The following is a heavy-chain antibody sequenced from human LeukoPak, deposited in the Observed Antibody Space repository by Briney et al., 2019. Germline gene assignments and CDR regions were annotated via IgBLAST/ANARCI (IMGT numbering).Heavy chain of an antibody. CDR1: GGTFSSYA. Sequence: GASVKVSCKASGGTFSSYAISWVRQAPGQGLEWMGGIIPIFGTANYAQKFQGRVTITADESTSTAYMELSSLRSEDTAVYYCAATLQLPFDYWGQGTLVTVSS. D-gene: IGHD5-24*01. V-gene: IGHV1-69*13. J-gene: IGHJ4*02. CDR3: AATLQLPFDY. CDR2: IIPIFGTA.